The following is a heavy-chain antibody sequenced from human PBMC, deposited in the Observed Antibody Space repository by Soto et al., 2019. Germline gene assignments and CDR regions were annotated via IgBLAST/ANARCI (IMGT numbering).Heavy chain of an antibody. Sequence: GGSLRLSCAASGFSFSSYRMHWVRQAPGKGLVWVSRINSDGSSTSYADSVKGRFTISRDNAKNRLYLQMNSLRAQDTAVYYCAIVAGPIYYALDVWGQGTTSTASS. CDR1: GFSFSSYR. CDR2: INSDGSST. D-gene: IGHD6-25*01. J-gene: IGHJ6*02. V-gene: IGHV3-74*01. CDR3: AIVAGPIYYALDV.